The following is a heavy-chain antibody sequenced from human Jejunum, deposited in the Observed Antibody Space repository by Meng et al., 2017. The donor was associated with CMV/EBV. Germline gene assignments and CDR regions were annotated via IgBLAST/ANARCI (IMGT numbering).Heavy chain of an antibody. J-gene: IGHJ4*02. V-gene: IGHV3-48*03. CDR2: ISNRASAI. D-gene: IGHD5-18*01. CDR1: GFIFSNYE. Sequence: SWVGSGFIFSNYEMTWVRQAPGKGLEWISFISNRASAIQYADSVKGRFTISRDNAKNSLYLQMNSLRAEDTGMYYCVRDTAMVPLWGQGTQVTVSS. CDR3: VRDTAMVPL.